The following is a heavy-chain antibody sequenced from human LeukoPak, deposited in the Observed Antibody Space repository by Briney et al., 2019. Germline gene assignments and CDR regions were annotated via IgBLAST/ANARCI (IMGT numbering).Heavy chain of an antibody. D-gene: IGHD3-10*01. Sequence: SVTVSCKASGGTFSSYAISWVRQAPGQGLEWMGGIIPVFGTANYAQKFQGRVTITADESTSTAYMELSSLRSEDTAVYYCARVSGPKGWNYGSGSYNYYYYMDVWGKGTTVTISS. J-gene: IGHJ6*03. CDR1: GGTFSSYA. V-gene: IGHV1-69*13. CDR2: IIPVFGTA. CDR3: ARVSGPKGWNYGSGSYNYYYYMDV.